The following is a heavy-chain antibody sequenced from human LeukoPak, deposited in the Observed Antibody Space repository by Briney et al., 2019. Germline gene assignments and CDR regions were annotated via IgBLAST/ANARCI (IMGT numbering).Heavy chain of an antibody. CDR1: GYSINTGYF. J-gene: IGHJ4*02. CDR3: ARAPSWVYYFDY. D-gene: IGHD6-13*01. CDR2: IYYSGST. V-gene: IGHV4-61*01. Sequence: SETLSLTCAVSGYSINTGYFWGWIRPSPGKGLEWIGYIYYSGSTNYNPSLKSRVTISVDTSKNQFSLKLSSVTAADTAVYYCARAPSWVYYFDYWGQGTLVTVSS.